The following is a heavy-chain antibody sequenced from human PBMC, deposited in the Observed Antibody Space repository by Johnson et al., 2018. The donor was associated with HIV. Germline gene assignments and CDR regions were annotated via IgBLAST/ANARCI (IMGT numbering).Heavy chain of an antibody. V-gene: IGHV3-30*04. CDR2: ISYDGSNK. CDR1: GFTFSSYA. J-gene: IGHJ3*02. D-gene: IGHD6-13*01. CDR3: AREGGIAAAGTDAFDI. Sequence: QVQLVESGGGVVQPGRSLRLSCAASGFTFSSYAMHWVRQAPGKGLEWVAVISYDGSNKYYVDSVKGRFTISRDNSKNTVYLEMNSLRPEDTAVYYCAREGGIAAAGTDAFDIWGQGTMVTVSS.